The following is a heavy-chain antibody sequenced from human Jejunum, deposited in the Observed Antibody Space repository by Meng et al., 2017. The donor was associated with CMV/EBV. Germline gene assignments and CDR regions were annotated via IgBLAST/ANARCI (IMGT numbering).Heavy chain of an antibody. CDR2: INSDGSTA. Sequence: LRLSCAASEFTYWMHWVRQAPGKGLVWVSRINSDGSTARYADSVKGRFTISRDNAKNTLYLQMNSLRAEDTAVYYCARDRNWIFDYWGRGTLVTVSS. J-gene: IGHJ4*02. V-gene: IGHV3-74*01. CDR1: EFTYW. CDR3: ARDRNWIFDY. D-gene: IGHD1-1*01.